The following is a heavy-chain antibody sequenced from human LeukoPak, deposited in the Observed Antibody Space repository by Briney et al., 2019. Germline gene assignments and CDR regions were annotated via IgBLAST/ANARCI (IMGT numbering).Heavy chain of an antibody. CDR1: GGSISSYY. CDR2: IYTSGST. Sequence: SETLSLTCTVSGGSISSYYWSWIRQPAGKGLEWIGRIYTSGSTNYNPSLKSRVTMSVDTSKNQFSLKLSSVTAADTAVYYCARSIVVVPAWFHTPYFDYWGQGTLVTVSS. J-gene: IGHJ4*02. V-gene: IGHV4-4*07. CDR3: ARSIVVVPAWFHTPYFDY. D-gene: IGHD2-2*01.